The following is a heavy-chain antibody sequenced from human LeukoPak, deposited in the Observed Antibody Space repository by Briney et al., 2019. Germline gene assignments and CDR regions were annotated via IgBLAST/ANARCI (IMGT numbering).Heavy chain of an antibody. D-gene: IGHD2-2*01. CDR3: ASAIPEYCSSTSCYGWFDP. Sequence: ASVKVSCKASGYTFTGYYMHWVRQAPGQGLEWMGWINPNSGGTNYAQKFQGRVTMTRDTSISTAYMELSRLRSDDTAVYYCASAIPEYCSSTSCYGWFDPWGQGTLVTVSS. CDR2: INPNSGGT. CDR1: GYTFTGYY. J-gene: IGHJ5*02. V-gene: IGHV1-2*02.